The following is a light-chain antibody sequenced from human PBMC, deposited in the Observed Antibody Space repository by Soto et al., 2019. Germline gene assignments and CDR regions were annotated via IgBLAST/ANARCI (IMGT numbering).Light chain of an antibody. CDR3: QQRHMWPIT. V-gene: IGKV3-15*01. Sequence: EIVMTQSPATLSVSPGERATLSCRASESVSSNLAWYQQKPGQAPRLLIYGASTRATGIPARISGSGSGTDFTLTISSLEPEDSAVYYCQQRHMWPITFGQGTRLGI. CDR2: GAS. CDR1: ESVSSN. J-gene: IGKJ5*01.